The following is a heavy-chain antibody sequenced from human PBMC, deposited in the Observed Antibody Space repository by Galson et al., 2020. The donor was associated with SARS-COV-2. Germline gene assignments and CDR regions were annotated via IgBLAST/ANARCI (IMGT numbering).Heavy chain of an antibody. J-gene: IGHJ6*02. Sequence: GGSLRLSCAASGFKFDDYAMHWVRQVPGKGLEWVSGLNWNGGSIGYADSVKGRFTISRDNAKNSLFLQMTSLRAEDTALYYCAKAPGLGMDTGSSMDVWGQVTTVTVSS. V-gene: IGHV3-9*01. CDR2: LNWNGGSI. CDR1: GFKFDDYA. CDR3: AKAPGLGMDTGSSMDV. D-gene: IGHD6-13*01.